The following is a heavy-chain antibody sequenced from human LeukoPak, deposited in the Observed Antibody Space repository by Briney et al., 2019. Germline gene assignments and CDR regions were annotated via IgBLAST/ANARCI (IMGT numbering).Heavy chain of an antibody. V-gene: IGHV3-23*01. D-gene: IGHD5-24*01. CDR3: AKRIRDGYNTPIDY. J-gene: IGHJ4*02. Sequence: GGSLRLSCAASGFIFSNYAMNWVRQAPGKGLEGVSDISGCGDETYYADSVKGRFTVSRDNSENTLYLQMNSLRDEDTAVYYCAKRIRDGYNTPIDYWGPGTLVTVSS. CDR1: GFIFSNYA. CDR2: ISGCGDET.